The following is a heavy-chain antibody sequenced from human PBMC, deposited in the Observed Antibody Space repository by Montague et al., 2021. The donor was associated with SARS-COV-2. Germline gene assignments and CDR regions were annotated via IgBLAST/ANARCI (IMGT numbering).Heavy chain of an antibody. Sequence: SLRLSCAASGFTFSGYAMHWVRQAPGKGLEWVAVISHDGINKFYADSVKGRFTISRDNSKNTLYLQMNSLRAEDTAVYYCARDPDDDSQGAFDIRGQGTMVTVSS. CDR2: ISHDGINK. CDR1: GFTFSGYA. CDR3: ARDPDDDSQGAFDI. D-gene: IGHD3-22*01. V-gene: IGHV3-30*04. J-gene: IGHJ3*02.